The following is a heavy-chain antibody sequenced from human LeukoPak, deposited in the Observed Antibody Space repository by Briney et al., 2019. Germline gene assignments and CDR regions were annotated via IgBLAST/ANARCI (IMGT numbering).Heavy chain of an antibody. J-gene: IGHJ5*02. V-gene: IGHV5-51*01. CDR3: ARPVYYDLWSGYSS. CDR2: IYPGDSDT. D-gene: IGHD3-3*01. CDR1: GYSFTSYW. Sequence: GESLKISCKGSGYSFTSYWIGWVRQMPGKGLEWMGIIYPGDSDTRYSPSFQGQVTISADKSISTAYLQWSSLEASDTAMYYRARPVYYDLWSGYSSWGQGTLVAVSS.